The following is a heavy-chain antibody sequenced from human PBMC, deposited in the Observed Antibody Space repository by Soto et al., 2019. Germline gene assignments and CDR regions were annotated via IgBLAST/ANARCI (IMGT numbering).Heavy chain of an antibody. J-gene: IGHJ4*02. V-gene: IGHV6-1*01. CDR3: SRLIGTSWFVG. CDR2: TYYRSQWFN. Sequence: SQTLSLTCAISGDSVSSNIVTWYWIRQSPSRGLEWLGRTYYRSQWFNDYAVSVKSRMTINADTSKNQFSLQLNYVTPEDTAVYYCSRLIGTSWFVGWGQGTPVTVSS. D-gene: IGHD6-13*01. CDR1: GDSVSSNIVT.